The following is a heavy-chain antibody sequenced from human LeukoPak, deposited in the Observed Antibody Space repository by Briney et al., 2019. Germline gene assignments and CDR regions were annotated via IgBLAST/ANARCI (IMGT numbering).Heavy chain of an antibody. V-gene: IGHV3-23*01. CDR2: IDWTSHYI. Sequence: GGSLRLSCAASGFSFSTYAMTWVRQAPGRGLEWVSAIDWTSHYIFYRDSVQGRFTTSRDNSRATLFLQMNSLTAEESAVYYCAKNFAPGNAFYDFWGQGVLVTVSS. J-gene: IGHJ4*02. CDR1: GFSFSTYA. D-gene: IGHD1-1*01. CDR3: AKNFAPGNAFYDF.